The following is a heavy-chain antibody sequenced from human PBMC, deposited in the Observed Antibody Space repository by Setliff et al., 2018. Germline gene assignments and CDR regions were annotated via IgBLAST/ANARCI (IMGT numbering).Heavy chain of an antibody. D-gene: IGHD3-9*01. CDR3: ARGIRYYDILTGYQVPTSGFDY. J-gene: IGHJ4*02. CDR1: GYTFTSYG. Sequence: ASVKVSCKASGYTFTSYGISWVRQATGQGLEWMGWMNPNSGNTGYAQKFQGRVTMTRNTSISTAYMELSSLRSEDTAVYYCARGIRYYDILTGYQVPTSGFDYWGQGTLVTVSS. V-gene: IGHV1-8*02. CDR2: MNPNSGNT.